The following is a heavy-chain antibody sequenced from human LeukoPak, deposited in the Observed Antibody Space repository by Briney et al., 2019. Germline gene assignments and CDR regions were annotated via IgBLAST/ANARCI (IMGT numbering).Heavy chain of an antibody. CDR2: INHSGST. J-gene: IGHJ4*02. V-gene: IGHV4-34*01. CDR1: GGSSSGYY. CDR3: AASSSWYSMGYY. D-gene: IGHD6-13*01. Sequence: SETLSLTCAVYGGSSSGYYWSWIRQPPGKGLEWIGEINHSGSTNYDPSLKSRVTISVDTSKNQFSLKLSSVTAADTAVYYCAASSSWYSMGYYWGQGTLVTVSS.